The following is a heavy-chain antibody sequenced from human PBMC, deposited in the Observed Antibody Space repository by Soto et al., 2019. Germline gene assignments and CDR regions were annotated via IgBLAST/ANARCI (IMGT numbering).Heavy chain of an antibody. V-gene: IGHV3-23*01. CDR3: ALAARRAYYYYGMDV. Sequence: EVQLLESGGGLVQPGGSLRLSCAASGFTFSSYAMSWVRQAPGKGLEWVSAISGSGGSTYYADSVKGRFTISRDNSKNALYLQMNSLRAEDTAVYYCALAARRAYYYYGMDVCGQGTTVTVAS. CDR2: ISGSGGST. CDR1: GFTFSSYA. D-gene: IGHD2-15*01. J-gene: IGHJ6*02.